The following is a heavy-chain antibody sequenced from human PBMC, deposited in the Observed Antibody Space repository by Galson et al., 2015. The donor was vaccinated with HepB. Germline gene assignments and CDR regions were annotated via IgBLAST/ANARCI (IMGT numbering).Heavy chain of an antibody. CDR1: GFTFENYW. V-gene: IGHV3-7*01. CDR2: IQKDGRQK. Sequence: SLRLSCAASGFTFENYWMTWVRQAPGQGLEWVAHIQKDGRQKFYVDSVKGRFSISRDNAKNSLYLQMNSLRVEDTAVYYCASLYCSTTSCQYFDYWGQGTLVTVSS. J-gene: IGHJ4*02. D-gene: IGHD2-2*01. CDR3: ASLYCSTTSCQYFDY.